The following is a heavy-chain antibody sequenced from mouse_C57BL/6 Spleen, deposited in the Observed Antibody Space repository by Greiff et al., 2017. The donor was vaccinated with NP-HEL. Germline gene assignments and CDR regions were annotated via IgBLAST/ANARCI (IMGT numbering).Heavy chain of an antibody. CDR3: ARGYFTTVVGEGWFAY. CDR1: GYTFTGYW. D-gene: IGHD1-1*01. V-gene: IGHV1-9*01. J-gene: IGHJ3*01. CDR2: ILPGSGST. Sequence: VKLQQSGAELMKPGASVKLSCKATGYTFTGYWIEWVKQRPGHGLEWIGEILPGSGSTNYNEKFKGKATFTADTSSNTAYMQLSSLTTEDSAIYYCARGYFTTVVGEGWFAYWGQGTLVTVSA.